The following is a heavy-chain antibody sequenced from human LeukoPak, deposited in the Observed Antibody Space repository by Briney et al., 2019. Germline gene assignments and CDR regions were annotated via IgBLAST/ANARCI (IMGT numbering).Heavy chain of an antibody. Sequence: PSETLSLTCAVFGGSLNGYYWSWIRQPPGKGLEWIGEIDHSGSTNYNPSLKSRVTISVDTSKKQFSLNLRSVTAADTAVYYCVREGVSVTNFEYWGQGSLVTVSS. CDR3: VREGVSVTNFEY. J-gene: IGHJ4*02. V-gene: IGHV4-34*01. CDR2: IDHSGST. D-gene: IGHD5/OR15-5a*01. CDR1: GGSLNGYY.